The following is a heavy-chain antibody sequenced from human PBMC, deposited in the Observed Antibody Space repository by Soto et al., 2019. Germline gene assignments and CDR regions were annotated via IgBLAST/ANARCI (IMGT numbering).Heavy chain of an antibody. CDR1: GYGITSNG. V-gene: IGHV1-18*01. J-gene: IGHJ3*02. CDR2: ISAYNGNT. Sequence: APVKVSCKASGYGITSNGRRWVRQEKEKGIEGMGWISAYNGNTNYAQKLQGRVTMTTDKSRSTAYMELRSLRFDDTAVYYCARRGLVAAPDAFDIWGQGTMVTVSS. D-gene: IGHD2-15*01. CDR3: ARRGLVAAPDAFDI.